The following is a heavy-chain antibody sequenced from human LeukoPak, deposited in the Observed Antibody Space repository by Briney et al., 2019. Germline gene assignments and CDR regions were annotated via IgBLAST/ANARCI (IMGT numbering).Heavy chain of an antibody. CDR2: IYYSGST. CDR1: GGSINSYY. J-gene: IGHJ4*02. CDR3: ARGTYYDFWSGYYKQYFDY. Sequence: SETLSLTCSVSGGSINSYYWSWIRQPPGKGLEWIGYIYYSGSTYYNPSLKSRVTISVDTSKNQFSLKLSSVTAADTAVYYCARGTYYDFWSGYYKQYFDYWGQGTLVTVSS. D-gene: IGHD3-3*01. V-gene: IGHV4-59*12.